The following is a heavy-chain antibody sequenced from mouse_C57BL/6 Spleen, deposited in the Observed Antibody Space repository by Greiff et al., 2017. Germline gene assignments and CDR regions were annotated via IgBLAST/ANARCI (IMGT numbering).Heavy chain of an antibody. CDR1: GFTFSDYG. V-gene: IGHV5-17*01. J-gene: IGHJ2*01. CDR3: ARPGTGYFGY. CDR2: ISSGSSTI. D-gene: IGHD4-1*01. Sequence: EVKLVESGGGLVKPGGSLKLSCAASGFTFSDYGMHWVRQAPEQGLEWVAYISSGSSTIYYADTVKGRFTISRDNAKNTVFLQMPSLRSEDTAMYYCARPGTGYFGYWGQGTTLTVAS.